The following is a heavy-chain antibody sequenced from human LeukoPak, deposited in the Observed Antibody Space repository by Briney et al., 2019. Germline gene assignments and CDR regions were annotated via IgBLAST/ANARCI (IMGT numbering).Heavy chain of an antibody. D-gene: IGHD3-22*01. CDR3: ARRPMIGPHQH. Sequence: PGGSLRLSCAASGFTFSSYSMNWIRQPPGKGLEWIGEINHSGSTNYNPSLKSRVTISVDTSKNQFSLKLSSVTAADTAVYYCARRPMIGPHQHWGQGTLVTVSS. CDR1: GFTFSSYS. V-gene: IGHV4-34*01. CDR2: INHSGST. J-gene: IGHJ1*01.